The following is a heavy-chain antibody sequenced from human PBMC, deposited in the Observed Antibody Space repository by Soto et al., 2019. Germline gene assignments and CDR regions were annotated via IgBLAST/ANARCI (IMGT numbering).Heavy chain of an antibody. CDR3: ARYKSGPCSYGMDV. CDR1: GYSFTRYW. V-gene: IGHV5-10-1*01. J-gene: IGHJ6*02. CDR2: IDPSDSYT. D-gene: IGHD3-3*01. Sequence: DSLKLSCKGSGYSFTRYWISLVRQMPGKGLEWTGRIDPSDSYTNYSPSFQGHVTISADKSISTAYLQWSSLKASDTAMYYWARYKSGPCSYGMDVWGHGTRVTDSS.